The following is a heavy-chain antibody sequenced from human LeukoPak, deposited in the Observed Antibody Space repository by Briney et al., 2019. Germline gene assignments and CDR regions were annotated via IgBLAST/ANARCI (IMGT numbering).Heavy chain of an antibody. CDR1: GGSISSYY. J-gene: IGHJ4*02. CDR3: ARGGEWRYYYDSSGYYPVDY. Sequence: PSETLSLTCTVSGGSISSYYWSWIRQPPGKGLEWIGYIYYSGSTNYNPSLKSRVTISVDTSKNQFSLKLSSVTAADTAVYYCARGGEWRYYYDSSGYYPVDYWGQGTLVTVSS. V-gene: IGHV4-59*01. CDR2: IYYSGST. D-gene: IGHD3-22*01.